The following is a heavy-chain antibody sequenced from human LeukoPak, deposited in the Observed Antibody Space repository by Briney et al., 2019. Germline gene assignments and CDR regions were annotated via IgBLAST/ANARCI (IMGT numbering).Heavy chain of an antibody. Sequence: GGSLRLSCAASGFTFGSYGMHWVRQAPGKGLEWVAFIRYDGSNKYYADSVKGRFTISRDNSKNTLYLQMNSLRAEDTAVYYCAKDQGRYYDILTGYADYWGQGTLVTVSS. V-gene: IGHV3-30*02. D-gene: IGHD3-9*01. CDR1: GFTFGSYG. CDR3: AKDQGRYYDILTGYADY. J-gene: IGHJ4*02. CDR2: IRYDGSNK.